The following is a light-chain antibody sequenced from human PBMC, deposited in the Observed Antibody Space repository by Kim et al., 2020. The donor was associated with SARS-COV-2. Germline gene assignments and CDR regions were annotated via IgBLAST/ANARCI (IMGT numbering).Light chain of an antibody. J-gene: IGKJ2*01. CDR2: QAS. CDR3: QHYNSYPYT. V-gene: IGKV1-5*01. Sequence: DIHMTQSPSTLSASVGDRVTITCRDSQTISTLLAWYQQKPGKAPKLLIYQASILESGVPSRFSGSGSGTEFSLTISSLQPDDFATYYCQHYNSYPYTFGQGTKLEI. CDR1: QTISTL.